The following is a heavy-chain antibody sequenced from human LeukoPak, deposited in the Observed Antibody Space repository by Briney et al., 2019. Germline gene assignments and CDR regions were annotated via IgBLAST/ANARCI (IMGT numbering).Heavy chain of an antibody. CDR2: INPNSGGT. V-gene: IGHV1-2*02. CDR1: GYTFTGYY. CDR3: ARDNGRWYCSSTSCYKGVSSSAAAFDI. Sequence: ASVKVSCKASGYTFTGYYMHWVRQAPGQGLEWMGWINPNSGGTNYAQKFQGRVTMTRDTSISTAYMELSRLRSDDTAVYYCARDNGRWYCSSTSCYKGVSSSAAAFDIWGQGTMVTVSS. J-gene: IGHJ3*02. D-gene: IGHD2-2*02.